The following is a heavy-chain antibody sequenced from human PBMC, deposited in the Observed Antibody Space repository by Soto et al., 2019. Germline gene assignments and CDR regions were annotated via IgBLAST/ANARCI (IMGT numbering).Heavy chain of an antibody. CDR3: ARDNIHLVTIRPAAFDI. CDR2: ISSSSSYI. D-gene: IGHD5-18*01. V-gene: IGHV3-21*01. CDR1: GFTFSSYS. Sequence: EVQLVESGGGLVKPGGSLRLSCAASGFTFSSYSMNWVRQAPGKGLEWVSSISSSSSYIYYADSVKGRFTISRDNAKNSLYLQMNSLRAGDTAVYYCARDNIHLVTIRPAAFDIWGQGTMVTVSS. J-gene: IGHJ3*02.